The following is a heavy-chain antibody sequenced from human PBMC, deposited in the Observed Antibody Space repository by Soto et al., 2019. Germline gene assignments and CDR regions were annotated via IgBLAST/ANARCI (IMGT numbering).Heavy chain of an antibody. D-gene: IGHD2-15*01. J-gene: IGHJ4*02. V-gene: IGHV3-30-3*01. CDR3: ARGEIVVVVAAIDY. Sequence: QVQLVESGGGVVQPGRSLRLSCAASGFTFSSYAMHWVRQAPGKGLEWVAVISYDGSNKYYADSVKGRFTISRDNSKNTLYLQMNSLRAEETAVYYCARGEIVVVVAAIDYWGQGTLVTVSS. CDR1: GFTFSSYA. CDR2: ISYDGSNK.